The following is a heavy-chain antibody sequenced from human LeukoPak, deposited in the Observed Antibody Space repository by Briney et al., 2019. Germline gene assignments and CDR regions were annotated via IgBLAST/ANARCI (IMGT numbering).Heavy chain of an antibody. J-gene: IGHJ4*02. CDR3: TTGLYDSGGVGH. CDR1: GFTFSNAW. V-gene: IGHV3-15*01. D-gene: IGHD3-22*01. CDR2: IKGKTHGGTT. Sequence: AGGSLRLSCAASGFTFSNAWMNWVRQAPGKGLEWVGRIKGKTHGGTTDYAALVKGRFTISRDDSKNTLYLEMNSLKTEDTAVYYCTTGLYDSGGVGHWGQGTLVTVSS.